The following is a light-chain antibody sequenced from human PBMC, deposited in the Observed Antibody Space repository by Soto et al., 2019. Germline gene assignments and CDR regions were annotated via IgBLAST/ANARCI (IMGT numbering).Light chain of an antibody. CDR1: SSDIGAYDY. CDR3: SSHGGANNFYV. Sequence: LTQPPSASGSPGQSVTISCTGTSSDIGAYDYVSWYQQHPGKVPKLMIYEVSKRPSGVPDRFSASKSGNTASLTVSGLQAEDEADYYCSSHGGANNFYVFGTGTKVTVL. CDR2: EVS. V-gene: IGLV2-8*01. J-gene: IGLJ1*01.